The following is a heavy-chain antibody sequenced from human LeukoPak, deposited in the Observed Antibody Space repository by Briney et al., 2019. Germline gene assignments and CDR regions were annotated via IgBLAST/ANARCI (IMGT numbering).Heavy chain of an antibody. J-gene: IGHJ2*01. CDR3: TRGVHYYDSSGFSNWYLDL. CDR2: TYYESKWYN. CDR1: GDSVSSNTAA. V-gene: IGHV6-1*01. D-gene: IGHD3-22*01. Sequence: SQTLSLTCAISGDSVSSNTAAWSWIRQSPSRGLEWLGRTYYESKWYNDYPVFVKGRITINPDTSKNQFSLHLNSVAPEDTAVYYCTRGVHYYDSSGFSNWYLDLWGRGTLVTVSS.